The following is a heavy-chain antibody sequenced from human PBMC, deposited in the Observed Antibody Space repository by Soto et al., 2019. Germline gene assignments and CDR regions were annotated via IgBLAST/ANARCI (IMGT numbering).Heavy chain of an antibody. CDR3: ARARDGYNNLFDY. V-gene: IGHV3-74*01. D-gene: IGHD4-4*01. CDR1: GFTFSSYW. J-gene: IGHJ4*02. Sequence: ILSCAASGFTFSSYWMHWVRQAPGKGLVWVSRINSDGSSTSYADSVKGRFTISRDNAKNTLYLQMNSLRAEDTAVYYCARARDGYNNLFDYWGQGTLVTVSS. CDR2: INSDGSST.